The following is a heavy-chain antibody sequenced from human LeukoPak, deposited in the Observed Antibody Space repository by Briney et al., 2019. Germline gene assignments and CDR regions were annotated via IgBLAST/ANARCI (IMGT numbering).Heavy chain of an antibody. V-gene: IGHV1-2*02. Sequence: ASVKVSCKASGYTFTGYYMHWVRQAPGQGLEWMGWINPNSGGTNYAQKFQGRVTMTRDTSISTAYMELSRLRSDDTAVYYCARSTITRSGGDTFDIWGQGTMVTVSS. CDR2: INPNSGGT. D-gene: IGHD3-10*01. CDR1: GYTFTGYY. CDR3: ARSTITRSGGDTFDI. J-gene: IGHJ3*02.